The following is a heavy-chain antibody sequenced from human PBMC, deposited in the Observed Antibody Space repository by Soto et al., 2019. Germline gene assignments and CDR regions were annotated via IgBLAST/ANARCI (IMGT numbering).Heavy chain of an antibody. CDR1: GFTVSSSY. CDR3: ARWVVGSGGLHC. CDR2: IQSDGST. V-gene: IGHV3-66*01. J-gene: IGHJ4*02. Sequence: EVQLVESGGGLVQPGGSLRLSCAASGFTVSSSYMSWVRQAPGKGLDWVSVIQSDGSTYYPDSVKGRFTISRDNSKNTVYLQMNSLRDEDTAVYYCARWVVGSGGLHCWCQGTLVTVSS. D-gene: IGHD1-26*01.